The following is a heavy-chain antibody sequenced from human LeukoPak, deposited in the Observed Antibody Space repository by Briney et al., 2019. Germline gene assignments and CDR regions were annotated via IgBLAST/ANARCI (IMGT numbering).Heavy chain of an antibody. V-gene: IGHV3-7*01. D-gene: IGHD3-10*01. CDR2: IKTDGSQI. CDR1: GFTFSSYW. Sequence: GGSLRLSCVAPGFTFSSYWMTWVRQAPGKGLEWVANIKTDGSQIYYVDSVKGRFTISRDNAKNSLYLQMNSLRAEDTAVYYCTATGDDYYYYMDVWGKGTTVTISS. J-gene: IGHJ6*03. CDR3: TATGDDYYYYMDV.